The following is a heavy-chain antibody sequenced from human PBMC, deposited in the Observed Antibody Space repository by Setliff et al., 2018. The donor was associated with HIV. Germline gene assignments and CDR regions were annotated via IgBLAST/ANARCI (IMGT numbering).Heavy chain of an antibody. D-gene: IGHD7-27*01. CDR2: IYDSEST. CDR1: GGSISSGDYY. CDR3: ARDGGSSTWGSGAFDV. Sequence: PSETLSLTCTVSGGSISSGDYYWSWIRQPPGKGLEWIGNIYDSESTYYNPSLKSRVTISVDTSKNQFSLRLSSVAAGDTAVYYCARDGGSSTWGSGAFDVWGQGNPGHRLL. V-gene: IGHV4-30-4*08. J-gene: IGHJ3*01.